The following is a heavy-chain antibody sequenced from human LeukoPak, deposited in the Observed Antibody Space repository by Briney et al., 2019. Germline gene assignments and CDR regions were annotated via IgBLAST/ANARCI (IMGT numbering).Heavy chain of an antibody. V-gene: IGHV3-7*01. Sequence: GGSLRLSCAASGFTFSNYWMSWVRQAPGKGLEWVANMKQDGSEIYYADSVKGRFTIARDNAKNSLYLQMNSLRAEDTAVYYCARDQLGYCSSTSCHAGYWGQGTLVTVSS. J-gene: IGHJ4*02. CDR3: ARDQLGYCSSTSCHAGY. CDR2: MKQDGSEI. D-gene: IGHD2-2*01. CDR1: GFTFSNYW.